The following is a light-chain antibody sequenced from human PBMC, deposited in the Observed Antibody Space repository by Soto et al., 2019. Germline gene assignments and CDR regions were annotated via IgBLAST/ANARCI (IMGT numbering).Light chain of an antibody. CDR1: QSVSSN. Sequence: EVVMTQSPATLSVSPGERATLSCRASQSVSSNLAWYQQKPGQAPRLLIYDASTRATGAPARFSGSGSGTEFTLTISRLQSEDFAVYYCQQYNNWPPWTFGQGTKVEIK. J-gene: IGKJ1*01. CDR3: QQYNNWPPWT. V-gene: IGKV3-15*01. CDR2: DAS.